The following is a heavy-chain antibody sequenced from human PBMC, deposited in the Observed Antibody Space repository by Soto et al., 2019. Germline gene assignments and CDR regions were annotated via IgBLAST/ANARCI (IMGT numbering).Heavy chain of an antibody. Sequence: GGSLRLSCAASGFTFSSYWMSWVRQAPWKGLEWVANIKQDGSEKYYVDSVKGRFTISRDNAKNSLYLQMNSLRAEDTAVYYCAKDWVTMVRGVHWFDPWCQGTLVTVSS. D-gene: IGHD3-10*01. CDR2: IKQDGSEK. J-gene: IGHJ5*02. CDR1: GFTFSSYW. CDR3: AKDWVTMVRGVHWFDP. V-gene: IGHV3-7*03.